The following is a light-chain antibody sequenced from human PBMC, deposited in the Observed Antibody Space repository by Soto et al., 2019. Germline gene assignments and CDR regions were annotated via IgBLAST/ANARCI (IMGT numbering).Light chain of an antibody. Sequence: IVMTQYPATLPVSQGERATLSCRASQSVSSNLAWYQQKPGQAPRFLIYGASTRATGIPARFSGSGSGTEFTLTISSLQSEDFAVYYCQQYDNWPLPFGGGTKVDIK. V-gene: IGKV3-15*01. J-gene: IGKJ4*01. CDR3: QQYDNWPLP. CDR2: GAS. CDR1: QSVSSN.